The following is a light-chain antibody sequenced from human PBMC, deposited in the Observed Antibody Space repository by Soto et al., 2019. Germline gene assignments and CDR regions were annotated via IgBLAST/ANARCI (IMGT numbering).Light chain of an antibody. V-gene: IGKV1D-16*01. CDR1: QDIGSH. J-gene: IGKJ5*01. Sequence: DIQMTQSPSTLSASVGDRFTMASRLSQDIGSHLAWYQQKPEKAPKSLIYFAATLQSGVPSRFSASGSGTDFTLTISSLQPEDFATYYCQQFRSFPITFGQGTRLEI. CDR2: FAA. CDR3: QQFRSFPIT.